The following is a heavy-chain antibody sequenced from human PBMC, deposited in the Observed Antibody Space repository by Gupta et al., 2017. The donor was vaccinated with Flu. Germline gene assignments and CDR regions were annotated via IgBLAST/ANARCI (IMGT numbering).Heavy chain of an antibody. CDR3: ATPSRGYCTGTACRGRPLRGVSGLDV. V-gene: IGHV3-33*01. J-gene: IGHJ6*02. CDR1: GFVFSSYG. D-gene: IGHD2-8*02. Sequence: VESGGGVVQPGGSLRLSCAASGFVFSSYGMHWVRQSPGKGLEWLAIIWYDGSDKYYAESVKGRFTISRDNSKNTLYLQMNSLRADDTATYYCATPSRGYCTGTACRGRPLRGVSGLDVWGQGTTVTVSS. CDR2: IWYDGSDK.